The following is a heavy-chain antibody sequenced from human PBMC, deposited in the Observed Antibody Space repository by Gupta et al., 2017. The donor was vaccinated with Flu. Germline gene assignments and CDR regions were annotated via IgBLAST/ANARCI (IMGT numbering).Heavy chain of an antibody. CDR1: GYTFSSYS. Sequence: EVQLVESGGGLVKPGGSLKLSCVASGYTFSSYSVNWVRQAPEKGLEWVSFISSSSSYIYYADSVKGRFTISRDNAKNSLYLQMNNLRAEDTAVYYCARAWEARGYFDYWGQGSLVTVSS. CDR3: ARAWEARGYFDY. V-gene: IGHV3-21*01. D-gene: IGHD1-26*01. CDR2: ISSSSSYI. J-gene: IGHJ4*02.